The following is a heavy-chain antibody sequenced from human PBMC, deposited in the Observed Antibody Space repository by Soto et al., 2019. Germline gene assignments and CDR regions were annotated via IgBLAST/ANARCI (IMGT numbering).Heavy chain of an antibody. CDR2: ISAYNGNT. CDR3: ARDRKYSGCYFRVTVAFDL. D-gene: IGHD1-26*01. V-gene: IGHV1-18*01. J-gene: IGHJ3*01. CDR1: GYTFTSYG. Sequence: ASVKVSCKASGYTFTSYGISWVRQAPGQGLEWMGWISAYNGNTNYAQKLQGRVTMTTDTSTSTAYMELRSLRSDDTAVYYCARDRKYSGCYFRVTVAFDLWGQGRMVTVSS.